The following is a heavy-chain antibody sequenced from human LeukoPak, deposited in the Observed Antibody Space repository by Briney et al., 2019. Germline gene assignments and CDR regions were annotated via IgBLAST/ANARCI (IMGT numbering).Heavy chain of an antibody. Sequence: ASVKLSCKASGYTFTGDYMNWVRQAPGQGLEWMGWINPNSGGTNYAQKFQGRVTMTRDTSISTAYMELSRLRSDDTAVYYCARGAGYCSGGSCYQRFDPWGQRTLVTVSS. D-gene: IGHD2-15*01. CDR2: INPNSGGT. CDR3: ARGAGYCSGGSCYQRFDP. J-gene: IGHJ5*02. V-gene: IGHV1-2*02. CDR1: GYTFTGDY.